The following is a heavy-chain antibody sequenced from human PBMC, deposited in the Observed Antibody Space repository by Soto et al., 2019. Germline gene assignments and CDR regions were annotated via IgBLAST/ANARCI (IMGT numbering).Heavy chain of an antibody. Sequence: GGSLRLSCAASGFIFSNYWMHWFRQAPGAGLVWVSRISNDGINKNYADSVKGRFTISRDNAKNTLYLQMNGLTAEDTALYYCAKDLTWNQADYWGQGALVTVSS. CDR3: AKDLTWNQADY. CDR1: GFIFSNYW. D-gene: IGHD1-1*01. CDR2: ISNDGINK. V-gene: IGHV3-74*01. J-gene: IGHJ4*02.